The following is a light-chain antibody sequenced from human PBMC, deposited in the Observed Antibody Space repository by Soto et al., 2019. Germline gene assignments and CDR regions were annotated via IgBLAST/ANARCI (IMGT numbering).Light chain of an antibody. Sequence: EVVLTQSPATLSLSPGDRATLSCRASESVSNYLAWYQQKPGQPPRLVIYDVSSRATGIPARFSGSGSGTDFTLTISSLETEDFAVYYCQHRSYWPFTFGPGTRVDI. CDR3: QHRSYWPFT. V-gene: IGKV3-11*01. CDR1: ESVSNY. CDR2: DVS. J-gene: IGKJ3*01.